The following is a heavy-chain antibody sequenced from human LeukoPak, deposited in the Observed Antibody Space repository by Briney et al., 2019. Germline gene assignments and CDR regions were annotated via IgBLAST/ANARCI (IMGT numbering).Heavy chain of an antibody. CDR1: GFIFSDYY. V-gene: IGHV3-11*06. D-gene: IGHD2/OR15-2a*01. J-gene: IGHJ4*02. Sequence: KAGVSLRLSCPASGFIFSDYYMSWIRQAPGKGLEWVSSMTNTISDIHYADSVKGRFNISRDNAKNSVYLQMNSLRAEDTAMYYCARDSATQWPNIPLDYWGQGTLVTVSS. CDR2: MTNTISDI. CDR3: ARDSATQWPNIPLDY.